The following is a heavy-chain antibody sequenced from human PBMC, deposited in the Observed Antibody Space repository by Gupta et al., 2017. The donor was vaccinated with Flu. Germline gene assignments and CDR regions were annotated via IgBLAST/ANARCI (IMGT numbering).Heavy chain of an antibody. J-gene: IGHJ4*02. CDR3: ARLGRWVKVSFDN. D-gene: IGHD3-10*01. V-gene: IGHV4-39*01. Sequence: TSTYYWGWIRQPPGKGLEWIATIDYIGATFYNPSLKSRVTLSVDRSKNRFSLELSSVTAADTAVYYCARLGRWVKVSFDNWGQGTLVTVSS. CDR2: IDYIGAT. CDR1: TSTYY.